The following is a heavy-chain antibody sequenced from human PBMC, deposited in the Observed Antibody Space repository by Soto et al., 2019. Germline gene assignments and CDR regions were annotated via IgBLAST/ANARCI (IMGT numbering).Heavy chain of an antibody. D-gene: IGHD2-21*02. J-gene: IGHJ4*02. CDR2: ISAYNGNT. CDR1: GYTFTNYG. CDR3: AFVVGTVRPGGVVLERLN. V-gene: IGHV1-18*04. Sequence: QVHLVQSGAEVKKPGASVKVSCKASGYTFTNYGISWVRQAPGQGLEWMGWISAYNGNTNYSQKLQGRVTMTTDTTTSTAYVELRSLGSDDTAAYYCAFVVGTVRPGGVVLERLNWGQGTLVTVSS.